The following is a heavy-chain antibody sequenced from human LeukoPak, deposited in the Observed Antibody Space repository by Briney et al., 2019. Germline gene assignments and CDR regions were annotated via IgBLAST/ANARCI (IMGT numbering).Heavy chain of an antibody. D-gene: IGHD6-19*01. J-gene: IGHJ4*02. CDR1: GGSMSPYY. CDR2: IYTSENT. Sequence: PSETLSLTCTVSGGSMSPYYWSWIRQPAGRGLEWIGRIYTSENTNYNPSLKSRVTMSVDTSKNHFSLKLSSVTAADTALYYCAREYPNSSAWSSDYWGQGTLVTVSS. CDR3: AREYPNSSAWSSDY. V-gene: IGHV4-4*07.